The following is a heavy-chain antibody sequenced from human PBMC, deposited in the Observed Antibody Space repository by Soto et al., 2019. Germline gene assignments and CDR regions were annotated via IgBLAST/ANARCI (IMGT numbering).Heavy chain of an antibody. CDR3: MTDREFRPAY. J-gene: IGHJ4*02. V-gene: IGHV3-15*07. CDR2: IKSKIDGGTI. Sequence: PGGSLRLSCVGSGFTFDDAWVNWVRQAPGKGLEWVGHIKSKIDGGTIAYAAPLKGRFTISRDDSKNTVYLQVNSLTIEDTAVYYCMTDREFRPAYWGQGTLVTVSS. CDR1: GFTFDDAW.